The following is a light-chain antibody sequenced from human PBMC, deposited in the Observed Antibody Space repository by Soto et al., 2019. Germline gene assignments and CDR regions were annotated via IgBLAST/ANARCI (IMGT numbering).Light chain of an antibody. V-gene: IGKV3-15*01. CDR2: GAS. J-gene: IGKJ5*01. Sequence: EVGMTQSPATLSVSPGERSTLSCRASQSININLAWYQQMPGQAPRLLIYGASTRATGLPARFSGSGSGTEFTLIISSLQSEDSAVYYCQQYDNWPITFGQGTRLEI. CDR3: QQYDNWPIT. CDR1: QSININ.